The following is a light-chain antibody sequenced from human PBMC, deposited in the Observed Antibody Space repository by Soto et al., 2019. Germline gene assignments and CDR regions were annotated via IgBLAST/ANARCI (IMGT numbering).Light chain of an antibody. J-gene: IGLJ1*01. CDR1: SSDVGGYNY. CDR3: SSYAGSITYV. V-gene: IGLV2-8*01. CDR2: HVS. Sequence: QSVLTQAPSASGSPGQSVTISCTGTSSDVGGYNYISWYQQHPGEAPKLMIYHVSKRPSGVPDRFSGSKSGNTASLTVSGLQGEDEADYYCSSYAGSITYVFGTGTKVTVL.